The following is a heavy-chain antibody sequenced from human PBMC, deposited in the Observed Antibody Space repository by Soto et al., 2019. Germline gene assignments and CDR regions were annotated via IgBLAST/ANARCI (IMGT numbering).Heavy chain of an antibody. J-gene: IGHJ3*02. CDR2: INPNSGGT. CDR1: GYTFTGYY. Sequence: ASVKVSCKASGYTFTGYYMHWVRQAPGQGLEWMGWINPNSGGTNYAQKFQGWVTMTRDTSISTAYMELSRLRSDDTAVYFCARAYGGNFLHAFDIWGQGTMVTVSS. D-gene: IGHD2-21*02. CDR3: ARAYGGNFLHAFDI. V-gene: IGHV1-2*04.